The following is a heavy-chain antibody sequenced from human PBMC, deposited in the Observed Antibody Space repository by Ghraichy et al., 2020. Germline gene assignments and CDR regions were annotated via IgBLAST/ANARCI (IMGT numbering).Heavy chain of an antibody. CDR2: IKQDGSEK. D-gene: IGHD5-24*01. CDR3: GITGDYSDY. J-gene: IGHJ4*02. V-gene: IGHV3-7*01. CDR1: GFTFSSYW. Sequence: GGSLRLSCAASGFTFSSYWMSWVRQAPGKGLEWVANIKQDGSEKYYVDSVKGRFTISRDNAKNSLYLQMNSLRVEDTAVYYCGITGDYSDYWGQGTLVTVSS.